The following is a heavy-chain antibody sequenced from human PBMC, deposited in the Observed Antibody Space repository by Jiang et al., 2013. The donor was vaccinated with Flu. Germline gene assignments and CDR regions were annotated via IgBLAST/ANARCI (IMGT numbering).Heavy chain of an antibody. D-gene: IGHD6-13*01. CDR2: IYHSGST. V-gene: IGHV4-38-2*01. J-gene: IGHJ4*02. CDR1: GYSISSGYY. Sequence: SGPGLVKPSETLSLTCAVSGYSISSGYYWGWIRQPPGKGLEWIGSIYHSGSTYYNPSLKSRVTISVDTSKNQFSLKLSSVTAADTAVYYCASALSIAAAGTDFDYWGQGTLVTVSS. CDR3: ASALSIAAAGTDFDY.